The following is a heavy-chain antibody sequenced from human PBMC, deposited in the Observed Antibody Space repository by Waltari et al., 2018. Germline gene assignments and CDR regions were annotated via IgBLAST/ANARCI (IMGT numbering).Heavy chain of an antibody. Sequence: EVQLVESGGGFIKPGGSLRLSCAASGFTFNNAWMNWVRQAPGKGLEWVGRIKSKTDGGTTDYAAPVKGRFTISRDDSKNTLYLQMNSLKTEDTAVYYCTTRRRVTIFEDFDLWGRGTLVTVSS. D-gene: IGHD3-3*01. J-gene: IGHJ2*01. CDR3: TTRRRVTIFEDFDL. V-gene: IGHV3-15*07. CDR2: IKSKTDGGTT. CDR1: GFTFNNAW.